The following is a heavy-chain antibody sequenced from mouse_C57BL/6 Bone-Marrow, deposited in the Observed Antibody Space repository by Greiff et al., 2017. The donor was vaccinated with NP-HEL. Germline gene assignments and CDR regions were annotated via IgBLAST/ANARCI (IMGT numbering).Heavy chain of an antibody. D-gene: IGHD2-3*01. CDR2: IDPENGDT. V-gene: IGHV14-4*01. J-gene: IGHJ2*01. CDR3: TTGWLLSY. CDR1: GFNIKDAY. Sequence: VQLQQSGAELVRPGASVKLSCTASGFNIKDAYMHWVKQRPEQGLEWIGWIDPENGDTEYASKFQGKATITADPSSNTAYLQLSSLTSEDTAVYYCTTGWLLSYWGQGTTLTVSS.